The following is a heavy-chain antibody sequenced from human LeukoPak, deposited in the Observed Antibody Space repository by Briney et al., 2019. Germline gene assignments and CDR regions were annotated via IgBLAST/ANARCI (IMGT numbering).Heavy chain of an antibody. V-gene: IGHV3-23*01. J-gene: IGHJ4*02. CDR3: AKESVWGSYRYTWDYFDY. D-gene: IGHD3-16*02. CDR2: ISGSGGST. CDR1: GFTFSSYA. Sequence: GGSLRLSCAASGFTFSSYAMSWVRQAPGKGLEWVSAISGSGGSTYYADSVKGRFTISRDNSKNTLYLQMNSLRAEDTAVYYCAKESVWGSYRYTWDYFDYWGQGTLVSVSS.